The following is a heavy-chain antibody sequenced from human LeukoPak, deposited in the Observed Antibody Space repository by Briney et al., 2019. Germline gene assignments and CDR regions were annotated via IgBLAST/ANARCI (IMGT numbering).Heavy chain of an antibody. Sequence: GGSLRLSCAASGFSFSSCAMSWVRQAPGKGLEWVSGISGSGDSTDYADSVKGRFTISRDNAKSTLYLQMNSLRAEDTAVYYCARVRDDYTYFDCWGQGTLVTAPS. CDR3: ARVRDDYTYFDC. D-gene: IGHD4-11*01. J-gene: IGHJ4*02. CDR2: ISGSGDST. V-gene: IGHV3-23*01. CDR1: GFSFSSCA.